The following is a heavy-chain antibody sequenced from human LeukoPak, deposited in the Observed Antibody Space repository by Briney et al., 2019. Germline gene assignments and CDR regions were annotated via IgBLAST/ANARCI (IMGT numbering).Heavy chain of an antibody. V-gene: IGHV3-30*02. Sequence: GGSLRLSCAASGFILSSYGIHWVRQAPGKGLEWVSFIGYEGVHKYYADSVKGRFTISKDNSKATLYLQMNSLRPEDTAVYYCAKDLHGGYSSDYWGQGTLVTVFS. CDR2: IGYEGVHK. J-gene: IGHJ4*02. CDR1: GFILSSYG. D-gene: IGHD4-23*01. CDR3: AKDLHGGYSSDY.